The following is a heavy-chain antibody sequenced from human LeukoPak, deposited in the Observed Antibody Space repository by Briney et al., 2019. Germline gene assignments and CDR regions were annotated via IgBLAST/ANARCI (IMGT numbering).Heavy chain of an antibody. D-gene: IGHD3-10*01. Sequence: ASVKVSCKASGYTFTGYYMHWVRQAPGQGLEWMGWINPNSGDTNYAQIFQGRVTMTRDTSISTAYMELSSLRSDDTAVYYCARDVLWFGEGPDYYYYIDVWGKGTTVTVSS. CDR2: INPNSGDT. V-gene: IGHV1-2*02. CDR1: GYTFTGYY. J-gene: IGHJ6*03. CDR3: ARDVLWFGEGPDYYYYIDV.